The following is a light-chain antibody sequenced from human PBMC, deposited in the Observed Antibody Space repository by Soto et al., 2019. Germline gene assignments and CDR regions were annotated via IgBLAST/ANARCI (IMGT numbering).Light chain of an antibody. J-gene: IGKJ4*01. Sequence: DIQMTQSPASLSASFGDRVTITCRATQGIGVYLAWVQQKAGNAAKLLIYAASTLQSGVPSRFSGSGSGTDFTLTISSLQPEDVATYYCQKYNSAPLTFGGGTKVEI. CDR3: QKYNSAPLT. V-gene: IGKV1-27*01. CDR2: AAS. CDR1: QGIGVY.